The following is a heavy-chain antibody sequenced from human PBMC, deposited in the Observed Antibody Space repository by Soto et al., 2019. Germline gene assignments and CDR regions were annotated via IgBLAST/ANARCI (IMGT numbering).Heavy chain of an antibody. D-gene: IGHD3-3*01. CDR2: ISSSSSYI. J-gene: IGHJ4*02. V-gene: IGHV3-21*01. CDR3: ARDSNPKYYVFWSGYGPTDYFDY. CDR1: GFTFSSYS. Sequence: GGSLRLSCAASGFTFSSYSMNWVRQAPGKGLEWVSSISSSSSYIYYADSVKGRFTISRDNAKNSLYLQMNSLRAEDTAVYYCARDSNPKYYVFWSGYGPTDYFDYWGQGTLVTVSS.